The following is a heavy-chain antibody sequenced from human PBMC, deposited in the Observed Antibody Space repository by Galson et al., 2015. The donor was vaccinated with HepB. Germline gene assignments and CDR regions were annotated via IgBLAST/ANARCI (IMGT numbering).Heavy chain of an antibody. Sequence: SLRLSCAASGFTFSSYSMNWVRQAPGKGLEWVSYISSSSSTIYYADSVKGRFTISRDNAKNSLYLQMNSLRDEDTAVYYCARDPGSWYPYYYYGMDVWGKGTTVTVSS. D-gene: IGHD6-13*01. V-gene: IGHV3-48*02. J-gene: IGHJ6*04. CDR2: ISSSSSTI. CDR1: GFTFSSYS. CDR3: ARDPGSWYPYYYYGMDV.